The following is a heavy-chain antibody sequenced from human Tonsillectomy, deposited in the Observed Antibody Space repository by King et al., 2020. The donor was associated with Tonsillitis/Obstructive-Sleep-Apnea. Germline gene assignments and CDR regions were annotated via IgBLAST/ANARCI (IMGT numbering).Heavy chain of an antibody. CDR1: GFTFRNYG. CDR2: ISFDGNNK. CDR3: ARDIWCCSVVGVCSLHDAFDL. Sequence: VQLVQSGGGVVQPGRSLRLSCAASGFTFRNYGIHWVRRAPGKGLEWVAVISFDGNNKDYAGSVKGRFAISRDNSENTVYLQMNSLRAEDTARYYCARDIWCCSVVGVCSLHDAFDLWGPGTMVTVSS. D-gene: IGHD2-21*02. V-gene: IGHV3-30*09. J-gene: IGHJ3*01.